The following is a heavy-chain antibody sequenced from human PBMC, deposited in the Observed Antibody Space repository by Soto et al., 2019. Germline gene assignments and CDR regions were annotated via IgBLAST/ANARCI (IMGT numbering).Heavy chain of an antibody. CDR3: ARGVGAKDY. J-gene: IGHJ4*02. Sequence: PGESLKISCKASGYSFSHFWIAWVRQVPGQGLEWMGIIYPGDSDTRYSPSFQGHVTISADECISTAYLQWSSLRASDTAIYYCARGVGAKDYWGQGTHVTVSS. D-gene: IGHD1-26*01. V-gene: IGHV5-51*01. CDR2: IYPGDSDT. CDR1: GYSFSHFW.